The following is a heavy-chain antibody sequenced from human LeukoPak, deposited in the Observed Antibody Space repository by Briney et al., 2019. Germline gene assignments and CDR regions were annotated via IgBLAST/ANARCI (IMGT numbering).Heavy chain of an antibody. CDR3: ASNTAMDSYYYYMDV. CDR2: NSSSGSTI. Sequence: GGSLRLSCAASGFTFSSYEMNWVRQAPGKGLEWVSYNSSSGSTIYYADSVKGRFTISRDNAKNSLYLQMNSLRAEDTAVYYCASNTAMDSYYYYMDVWGKGTTVTVSS. V-gene: IGHV3-48*03. D-gene: IGHD5-18*01. CDR1: GFTFSSYE. J-gene: IGHJ6*03.